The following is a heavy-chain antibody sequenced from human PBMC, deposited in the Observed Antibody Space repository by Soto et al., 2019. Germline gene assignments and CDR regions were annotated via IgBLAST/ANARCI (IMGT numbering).Heavy chain of an antibody. Sequence: GGSLRLSCAASGFTFSSYGMHWVRQAPGKGLEWVAVISHDENIKAYTDSVKGRFSISRDNSKNTLYLQMNSLRAEDTAVYYCARDPVYYDILTGYWHGAFDIWGQGTMVTVSS. D-gene: IGHD3-9*01. V-gene: IGHV3-30*12. J-gene: IGHJ3*02. CDR3: ARDPVYYDILTGYWHGAFDI. CDR1: GFTFSSYG. CDR2: ISHDENIK.